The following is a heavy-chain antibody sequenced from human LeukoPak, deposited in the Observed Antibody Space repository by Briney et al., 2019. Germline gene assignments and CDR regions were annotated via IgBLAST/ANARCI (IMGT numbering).Heavy chain of an antibody. CDR2: ISSSGDTI. D-gene: IGHD3-3*01. CDR3: ARVPRSTRIPIFR. V-gene: IGHV3-48*03. Sequence: GGSLRLSCAASEFTFSSYEMNWVRQAPGEGLEWVSYISSSGDTIYYADSVKGRFTISRDNAKNSLYLQMNSLRAEDTAVYYCARVPRSTRIPIFRWGQGTLVTVSS. CDR1: EFTFSSYE. J-gene: IGHJ4*02.